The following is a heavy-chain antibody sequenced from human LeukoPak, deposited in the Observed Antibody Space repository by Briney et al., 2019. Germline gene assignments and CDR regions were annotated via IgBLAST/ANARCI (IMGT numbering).Heavy chain of an antibody. D-gene: IGHD2-15*01. CDR1: GGSISSGGYY. CDR3: ARRYCSGGSCYSHFDY. J-gene: IGHJ4*02. CDR2: IYYSGST. V-gene: IGHV4-31*03. Sequence: SQTLSLTCTVSGGSISSGGYYWSWIRQHPGKGLEWIGYIYYSGSTYYNPSLKSRVTISVDTSNNQSSLKLSSVTAADTAVYYCARRYCSGGSCYSHFDYWGQGTLVTVSS.